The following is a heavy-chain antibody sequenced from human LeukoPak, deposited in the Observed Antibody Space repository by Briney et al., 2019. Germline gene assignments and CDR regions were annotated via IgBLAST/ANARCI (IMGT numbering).Heavy chain of an antibody. V-gene: IGHV1-69*04. CDR2: IIPILGIA. D-gene: IGHD4-17*01. Sequence: ASVKVSCKASGGTFSSYAISWVRQAPGQGLEWMGRIIPILGIANYAQKFQGRVTITADKSTSTACMELSSLRSEDTAVYYCARSPAYGDHTLDYWGQGTLVTVSS. CDR1: GGTFSSYA. CDR3: ARSPAYGDHTLDY. J-gene: IGHJ4*02.